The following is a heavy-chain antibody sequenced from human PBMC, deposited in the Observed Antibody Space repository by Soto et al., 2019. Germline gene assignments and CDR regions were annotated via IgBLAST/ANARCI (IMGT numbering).Heavy chain of an antibody. J-gene: IGHJ4*02. CDR1: GFTFDDYA. Sequence: EVQLVESGGGLVQPGRSLRLSCAASGFTFDDYAMHWVRQAPGKGLEWVSGISWNVGSIAYADSVKGRFTISRDNAKKSLYLQMNSLRAEDTALYYCAKGVGGLYYLDYWGQGTLVTVSS. CDR3: AKGVGGLYYLDY. CDR2: ISWNVGSI. D-gene: IGHD3-3*01. V-gene: IGHV3-9*01.